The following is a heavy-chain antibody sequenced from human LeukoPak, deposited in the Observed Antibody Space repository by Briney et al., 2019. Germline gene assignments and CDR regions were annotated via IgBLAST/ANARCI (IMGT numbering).Heavy chain of an antibody. V-gene: IGHV3-7*01. J-gene: IGHJ4*02. Sequence: GTSLRLSCAASGFTFTDYWMSRVRQAPGKGLEWVANIKQDGSEKYYVDSVKGRFTISRDNAKNSLYLQMNSLRVEDTAVCYCARDPSGSSSWVRFDYWGQGTLVTVSS. CDR3: ARDPSGSSSWVRFDY. D-gene: IGHD6-13*01. CDR1: GFTFTDYW. CDR2: IKQDGSEK.